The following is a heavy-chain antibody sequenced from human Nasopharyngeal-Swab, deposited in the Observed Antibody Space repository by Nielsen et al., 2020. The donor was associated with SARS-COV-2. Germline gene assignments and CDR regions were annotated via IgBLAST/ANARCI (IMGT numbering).Heavy chain of an antibody. CDR3: ATPARAAFGY. V-gene: IGHV4-59*01. D-gene: IGHD6-13*01. CDR2: IYYSGST. J-gene: IGHJ4*02. CDR1: GGSISSYY. Sequence: SETLSLTCTVSGGSISSYYWSWIRQPPGKGLEWIGYIYYSGSTNYNPSLKSRVTISVDTSKNQFSLKLSSVTAADTAVYYCATPARAAFGYWGQGTLVTVSS.